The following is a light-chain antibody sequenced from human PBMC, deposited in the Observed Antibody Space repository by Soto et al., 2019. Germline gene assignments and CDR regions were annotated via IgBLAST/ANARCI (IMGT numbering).Light chain of an antibody. V-gene: IGKV3-11*01. CDR3: QQRYNWPNT. CDR2: DAS. J-gene: IGKJ2*01. Sequence: EIVLTQSPATLSLTPGERATLSCRTSQSVGTYLAWYQHNPGQAPRLLIYDASNRATDIPARLSGNGSATDLTLTNSSPEPQDFAVYYCQQRYNWPNTFGQGTKLEIK. CDR1: QSVGTY.